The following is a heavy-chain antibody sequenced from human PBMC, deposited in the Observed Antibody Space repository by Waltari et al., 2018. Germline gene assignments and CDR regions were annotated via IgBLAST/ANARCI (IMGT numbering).Heavy chain of an antibody. V-gene: IGHV5-51*01. CDR3: AREKGFSSGNFDY. CDR2: IYAGDSDT. J-gene: IGHJ4*02. CDR1: GYSFTTYW. Sequence: EVQLVQSGAEVKKPGESLKISCRGSGYSFTTYWIGWVRQMQGKGLDWMGFIYAGDSDTRYSPSFQGQVTISVDKSINTAYLQWSTLKASDTAMYFCAREKGFSSGNFDYWGQGTLVTVSS. D-gene: IGHD6-19*01.